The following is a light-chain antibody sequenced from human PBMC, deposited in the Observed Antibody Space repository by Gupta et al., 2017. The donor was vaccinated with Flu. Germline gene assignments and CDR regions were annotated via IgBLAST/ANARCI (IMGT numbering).Light chain of an antibody. J-gene: IGLJ3*02. V-gene: IGLV2-14*01. CDR1: SSDLGGTNY. CDR2: EVS. CDR3: SSKTSSSALV. Sequence: QSALTQAASVSGSPGQSITISCPGSSSDLGGTNYVSWYQQHPGKAPKLIIYEVSNRPSGVSNRFSGSKSGNTASLTISGLRAEDEGDYYCSSKTSSSALVFGGGTRLTVL.